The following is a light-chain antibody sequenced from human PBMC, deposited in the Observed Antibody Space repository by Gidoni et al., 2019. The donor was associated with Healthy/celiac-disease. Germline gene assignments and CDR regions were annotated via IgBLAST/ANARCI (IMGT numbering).Light chain of an antibody. CDR1: HNIARY. V-gene: IGKV1-39*01. Sequence: DIQMTQSPSSLSASVGDRVTIPCRASHNIARYLNWCQLKPGKAPKLLIYGASSLQSGVPSRFSGSGSGTDFTLTISSLQPEDFATYYCQQSYSSPFTFGQGTKLEI. J-gene: IGKJ2*01. CDR2: GAS. CDR3: QQSYSSPFT.